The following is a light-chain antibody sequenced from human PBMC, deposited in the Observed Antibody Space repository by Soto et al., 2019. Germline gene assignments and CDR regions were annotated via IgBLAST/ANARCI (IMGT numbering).Light chain of an antibody. CDR1: QSISSY. V-gene: IGKV1-39*01. CDR3: QQSHRAPLT. Sequence: DVQMTQSPSSLSASVGDRVTITCRASQSISSYLNWYQQKPGRAPRLLIYAVSILQSGVPARFSGSGSGIDYTLTISGLQPQDFAVYYCQQSHRAPLTFGGRTTVEIK. J-gene: IGKJ4*01. CDR2: AVS.